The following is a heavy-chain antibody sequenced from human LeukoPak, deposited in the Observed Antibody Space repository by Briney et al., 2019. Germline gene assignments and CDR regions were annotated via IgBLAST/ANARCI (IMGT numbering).Heavy chain of an antibody. CDR3: ARGRYYYDSSGYNWFDP. CDR2: ISTHGNYI. J-gene: IGHJ5*02. V-gene: IGHV3-21*04. Sequence: GGSLRLSCAASGFTFSGHGMSWVRQAPGKGLEWVSYISTHGNYIYYADSVRGRLTISRDNAKNSLYLQMNSLRAEDTAVYYCARGRYYYDSSGYNWFDPWGQGTLVTVSS. CDR1: GFTFSGHG. D-gene: IGHD3-22*01.